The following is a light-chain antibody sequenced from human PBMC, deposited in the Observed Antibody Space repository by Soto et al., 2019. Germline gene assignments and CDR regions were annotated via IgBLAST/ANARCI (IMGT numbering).Light chain of an antibody. Sequence: QSALTQPASVSGSPGQSITISCTGTSSDVGGYDLVSWYQQHPGKAPKLIIYEGSKRPSGISNRFSGSKSGNTASLIISGLQGDDEGDYYCCAYVSGNNLVFGGGTKLTVL. CDR2: EGS. V-gene: IGLV2-23*01. CDR3: CAYVSGNNLV. CDR1: SSDVGGYDL. J-gene: IGLJ2*01.